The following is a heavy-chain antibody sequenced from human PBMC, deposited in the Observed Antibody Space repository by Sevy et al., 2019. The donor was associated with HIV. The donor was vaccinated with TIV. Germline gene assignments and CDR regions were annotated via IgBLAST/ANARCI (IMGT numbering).Heavy chain of an antibody. J-gene: IGHJ4*02. V-gene: IGHV3-7*01. CDR2: IKEDGSVK. CDR1: GFTFSNYW. D-gene: IGHD6-13*01. Sequence: GGSLRLSCEASGFTFSNYWMSWVRQAPGKGLEWVANIKEDGSVKYYVDSVKGRFTISRDNAKNSVYLQMNTLRAEDTVLYYCVRAIGAAGSYWGQGTLVTVSS. CDR3: VRAIGAAGSY.